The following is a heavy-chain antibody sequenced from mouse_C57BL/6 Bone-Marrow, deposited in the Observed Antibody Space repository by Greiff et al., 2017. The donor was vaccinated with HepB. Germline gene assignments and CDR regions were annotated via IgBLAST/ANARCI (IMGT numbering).Heavy chain of an antibody. V-gene: IGHV7-3*01. J-gene: IGHJ2*01. Sequence: EVKLVESGGGLVQPGGSLSLSFAASGFTFTDYYMSWVRQPPGKALEWLGFIRNKANGYTTEYSASVKGRFTISRDNSQSILYLQMNALRAEDSATYYCARYTTTGNFDYWGQGTTLTVSS. CDR3: ARYTTTGNFDY. CDR2: IRNKANGYTT. CDR1: GFTFTDYY. D-gene: IGHD1-1*01.